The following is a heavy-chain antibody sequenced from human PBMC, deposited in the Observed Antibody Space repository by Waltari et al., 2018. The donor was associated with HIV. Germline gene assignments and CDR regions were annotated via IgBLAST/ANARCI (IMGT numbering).Heavy chain of an antibody. CDR1: GSSFSSLA. V-gene: IGHV3-33*01. J-gene: IGHJ6*02. Sequence: QVQLVESGGGVAQPGMSLRLSCVASGSSFSSLAMHRVRQAPGKGLEWVALIWYDGSQKYYADSVKGRFTISRDNSQNTLYLQVDSLRVEDTATYYCSRAGTAAGKSNYYYGTDVWGQGTTVTVSS. CDR2: IWYDGSQK. CDR3: SRAGTAAGKSNYYYGTDV. D-gene: IGHD6-13*01.